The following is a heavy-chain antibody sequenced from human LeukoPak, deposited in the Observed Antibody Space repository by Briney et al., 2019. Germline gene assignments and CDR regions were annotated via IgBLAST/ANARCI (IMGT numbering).Heavy chain of an antibody. CDR3: ARDVRTPDRTAFSSGWSALWGGYYFDY. Sequence: SETLSPTCAVYGGSFSGYYWSWIRQPPGKGLEWIGEINHSGSTNYNPSLKSRVTISVDTSKNQFSLKLSSVTAADTAVYYCARDVRTPDRTAFSSGWSALWGGYYFDYWGQGTLVTVSS. D-gene: IGHD6-19*01. J-gene: IGHJ4*02. CDR2: INHSGST. CDR1: GGSFSGYY. V-gene: IGHV4-34*01.